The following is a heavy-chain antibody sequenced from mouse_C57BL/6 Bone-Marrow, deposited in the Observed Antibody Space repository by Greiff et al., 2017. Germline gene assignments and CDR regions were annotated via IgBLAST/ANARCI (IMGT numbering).Heavy chain of an antibody. CDR3: ARFITTVVGNCDV. Sequence: VQLQQSGPELVKPGASVKIPCKASGYTFTDYNMDWVKQSHGKSLEWIGDINPNNGGTIYNQKFKGKATLTVDKSSSTAYMELRSLTSEDTAVYYCARFITTVVGNCDVWGTGTTVTVSS. V-gene: IGHV1-18*01. D-gene: IGHD1-1*01. CDR2: INPNNGGT. CDR1: GYTFTDYN. J-gene: IGHJ1*03.